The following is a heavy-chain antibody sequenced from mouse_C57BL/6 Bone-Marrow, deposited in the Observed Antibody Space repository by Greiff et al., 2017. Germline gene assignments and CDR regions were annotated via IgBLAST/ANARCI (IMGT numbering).Heavy chain of an antibody. Sequence: DVMLVESEGGLVQPGSSMKLSCTASGFTFSDYYMAWVRQVPEKGLEWVANINYDGSSTYYLDSLKSRFIISRDNAKTILYLQMSSLKSEDTATYYCAREGDYYGSDWYFDVWGTGTTVTVSS. J-gene: IGHJ1*03. CDR2: INYDGSST. D-gene: IGHD1-1*01. CDR3: AREGDYYGSDWYFDV. CDR1: GFTFSDYY. V-gene: IGHV5-16*01.